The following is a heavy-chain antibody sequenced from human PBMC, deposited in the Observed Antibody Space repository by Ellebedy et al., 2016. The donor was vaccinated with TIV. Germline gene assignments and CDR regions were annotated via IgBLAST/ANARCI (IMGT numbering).Heavy chain of an antibody. J-gene: IGHJ3*01. CDR1: GFTFSSYA. Sequence: GESLKISCAASGFTFSSYAMSWVRQAPGKGLEWVSGLYGSGRGIFYSDSVKGRFTISRDNPKNTLYLQINSLRAEDTGIYYCVKDQIAGDGRWVFDLWGQGTMVTVSS. D-gene: IGHD5-24*01. CDR2: LYGSGRGI. V-gene: IGHV3-23*01. CDR3: VKDQIAGDGRWVFDL.